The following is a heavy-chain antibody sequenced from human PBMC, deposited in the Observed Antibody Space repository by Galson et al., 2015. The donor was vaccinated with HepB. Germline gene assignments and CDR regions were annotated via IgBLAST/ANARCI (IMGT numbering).Heavy chain of an antibody. J-gene: IGHJ3*02. CDR3: AQGTYCSGGSCYSWAFDI. Sequence: PALVKPTQTLTLTCTFSGFSLNTSGVGVDWIRQPPGKALEWLALLYWDDDKRYSPSLQSRLTLTKDTSKNQVVLTMTNMGPVDTATYYCAQGTYCSGGSCYSWAFDIWGQGTMVTVSS. D-gene: IGHD2-15*01. CDR1: GFSLNTSGVG. CDR2: LYWDDDK. V-gene: IGHV2-5*02.